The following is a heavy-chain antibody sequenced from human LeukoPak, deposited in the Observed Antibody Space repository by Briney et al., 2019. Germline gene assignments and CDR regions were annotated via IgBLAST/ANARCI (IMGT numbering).Heavy chain of an antibody. D-gene: IGHD6-19*01. J-gene: IGHJ4*02. CDR3: ARGFGSGWTLPYYFDY. CDR1: GFTVSSNY. Sequence: GGSLRLSCAASGFTVSSNYMSWVRQAPGKGLKWVSVIYSGGSTYYADSVKGRFTISRDNSKNTLYLQMNSLRAENTAVYYCARGFGSGWTLPYYFDYWGQGTLVTVSS. CDR2: IYSGGST. V-gene: IGHV3-66*01.